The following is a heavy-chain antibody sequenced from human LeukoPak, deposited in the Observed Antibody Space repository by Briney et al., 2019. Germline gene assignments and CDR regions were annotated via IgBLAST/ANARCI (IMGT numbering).Heavy chain of an antibody. CDR2: IYTSGST. Sequence: SETLSLTCTVSGGSISSYYRSWIRQPAGKGLEWIGRIYTSGSTNYNPSLKSRVTMSVDTSKNQFSLKLSSVTAADTAVYYCARGSPNGYYYYYYMDVWGKGTTVTVSS. CDR3: ARGSPNGYYYYYYMDV. CDR1: GGSISSYY. V-gene: IGHV4-4*07. D-gene: IGHD1-1*01. J-gene: IGHJ6*03.